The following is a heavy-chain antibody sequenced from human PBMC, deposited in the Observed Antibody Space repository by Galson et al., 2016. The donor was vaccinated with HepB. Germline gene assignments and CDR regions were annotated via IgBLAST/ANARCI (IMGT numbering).Heavy chain of an antibody. Sequence: PALVKPTQTLTLTCTFSGFSLNTSTVGVGWIRQPPGKALEWLAVIYWDGDQRKSPSLKSRLSITKDTSKNQVVLRMTNMDPVDTATYYCGHSIGRWFYFDYWGQGTLVTVSS. D-gene: IGHD4-23*01. CDR2: IYWDGDQ. J-gene: IGHJ4*02. CDR3: GHSIGRWFYFDY. V-gene: IGHV2-5*02. CDR1: GFSLNTSTVG.